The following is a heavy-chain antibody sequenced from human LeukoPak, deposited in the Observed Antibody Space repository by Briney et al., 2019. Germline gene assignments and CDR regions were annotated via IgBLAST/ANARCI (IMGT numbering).Heavy chain of an antibody. CDR2: ISWNSGSI. CDR3: AKDQWGYYDSSGYYFDY. D-gene: IGHD3-22*01. Sequence: GGSLRLSCAASGFTLDDYAMHWVRQAPGKGLEWVSGISWNSGSIGYADSVKGRFTISRDNAKNSLYLQMNSLRAEDTALYYCAKDQWGYYDSSGYYFDYWGQGTLVTVSS. J-gene: IGHJ4*02. V-gene: IGHV3-9*01. CDR1: GFTLDDYA.